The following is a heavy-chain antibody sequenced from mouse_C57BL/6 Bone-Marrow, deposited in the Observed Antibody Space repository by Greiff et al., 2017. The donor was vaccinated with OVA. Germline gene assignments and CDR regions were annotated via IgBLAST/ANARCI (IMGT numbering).Heavy chain of an antibody. CDR2: ISSGGDYI. D-gene: IGHD2-2*01. V-gene: IGHV5-9-1*02. CDR3: TRGYGYDEAPYWYFDV. CDR1: GFTFSSYA. J-gene: IGHJ1*03. Sequence: EVKLVESGEGLVKPGGSLKLSCAASGFTFSSYAMSWVRQTPEKRLEWVAYISSGGDYIYYADTVKGRFTISRDNARNTLYLQMSSLKSEDTAMYYCTRGYGYDEAPYWYFDVWGTGTTVTVSS.